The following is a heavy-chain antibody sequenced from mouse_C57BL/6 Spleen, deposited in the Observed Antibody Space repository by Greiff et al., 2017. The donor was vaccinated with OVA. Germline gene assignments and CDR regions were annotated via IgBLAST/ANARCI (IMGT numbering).Heavy chain of an antibody. J-gene: IGHJ3*01. CDR1: GYAFSSYW. D-gene: IGHD2-5*01. CDR2: IYPGDGDT. CDR3: AYSNYETWFAY. V-gene: IGHV1-80*01. Sequence: QVQLQQSGAELVKPGASVKISCKASGYAFSSYWMNWVKQRPGQGLEWIGQIYPGDGDTNYNGKFKGKATLTADKSSSTAYMQLSSLTSEDSAVYFCAYSNYETWFAYWGQGTLVTVSA.